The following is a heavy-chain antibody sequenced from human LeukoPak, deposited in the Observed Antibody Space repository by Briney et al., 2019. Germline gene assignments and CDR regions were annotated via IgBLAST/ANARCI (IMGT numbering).Heavy chain of an antibody. D-gene: IGHD6-19*01. V-gene: IGHV3-30*04. CDR3: ARDLSIAVAEYDY. CDR2: ISYDGSNK. CDR1: GFTFSSYA. Sequence: PGGSLRLSCAASGFTFSSYAMHWVRQAPGKGLEWVAVISYDGSNKYYADSVKGRFTISRDNSKNTLYLQMNSLRAEDTAVYYCARDLSIAVAEYDYWGQGTLVTVSS. J-gene: IGHJ4*02.